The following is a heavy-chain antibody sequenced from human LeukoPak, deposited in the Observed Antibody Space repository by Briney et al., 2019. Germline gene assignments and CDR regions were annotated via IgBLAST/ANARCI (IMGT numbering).Heavy chain of an antibody. J-gene: IGHJ4*02. CDR2: ISGNNDNP. Sequence: ASVRVSCKTSGYTFSNFGINWVRQAPGQGLEWMGWISGNNDNPNYGQKFQGRLTVTTNTSTSTAYMELRNLRFDDTAVYYCARDGTSTDDYWGQGTLVTVSS. CDR1: GYTFSNFG. V-gene: IGHV1-18*01. CDR3: ARDGTSTDDY. D-gene: IGHD2-2*01.